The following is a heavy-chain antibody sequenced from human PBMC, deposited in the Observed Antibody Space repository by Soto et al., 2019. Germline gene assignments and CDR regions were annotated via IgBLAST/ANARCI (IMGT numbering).Heavy chain of an antibody. V-gene: IGHV3-23*01. CDR2: ISGSGGST. J-gene: IGHJ4*02. Sequence: PGGSLRLSCAASGFTFSSYAMSWVRQAPGKGLEWVSAISGSGGSTYYADSVKGRFTISRDNSKNTLYLQMNSLRAEDTAVYYCAKVYRHMKMAVAGIDYFDYWGQGTLVTVSS. D-gene: IGHD6-19*01. CDR1: GFTFSSYA. CDR3: AKVYRHMKMAVAGIDYFDY.